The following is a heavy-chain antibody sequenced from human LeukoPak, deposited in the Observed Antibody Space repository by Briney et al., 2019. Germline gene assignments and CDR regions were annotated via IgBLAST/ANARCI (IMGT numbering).Heavy chain of an antibody. CDR1: GFTFSAYW. V-gene: IGHV3-9*03. J-gene: IGHJ6*03. CDR3: AKTKYQLPLYYMDV. D-gene: IGHD2-2*01. Sequence: GGSLRLSCAASGFTFSAYWMTWVRQAPGKGLEWVSGISWNSGSIGYADSVKGRFTISRDNAKNSLYLQMNSLRAEDMALYYCAKTKYQLPLYYMDVWGKGTTVTVSS. CDR2: ISWNSGSI.